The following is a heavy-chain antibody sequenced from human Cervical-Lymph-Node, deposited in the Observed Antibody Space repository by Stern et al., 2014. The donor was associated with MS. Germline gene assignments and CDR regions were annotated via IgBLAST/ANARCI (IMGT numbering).Heavy chain of an antibody. V-gene: IGHV1-69*18. J-gene: IGHJ4*02. CDR1: GGTFSSYA. CDR2: IFPEVDTA. D-gene: IGHD4-17*01. Sequence: QVQLVQSGAEVKKPGSSVKVSCKASGGTFSSYAISWGRQAPGQGLEWMGRIFPEVDTANYAQKFQGRVTITADETTITASMELSSLRSEDTAVYYCARATVFDRSPDDYWGQGTLVTVSS. CDR3: ARATVFDRSPDDY.